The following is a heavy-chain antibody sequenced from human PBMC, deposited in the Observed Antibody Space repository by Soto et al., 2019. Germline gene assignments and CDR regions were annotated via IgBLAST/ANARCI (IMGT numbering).Heavy chain of an antibody. V-gene: IGHV4-30-4*01. CDR2: IYYSGST. CDR3: ARVGLAAVGYFQH. J-gene: IGHJ1*01. D-gene: IGHD6-13*01. CDR1: GGSISSGDYY. Sequence: PSETLSLTCTVSGGSISSGDYYWSWIRQPPGKGLEWIGYIYYSGSTYYNPSLKSRVTISVDTSKNQFSLKLSSVTAADTAVYYCARVGLAAVGYFQHWGQGTLVT.